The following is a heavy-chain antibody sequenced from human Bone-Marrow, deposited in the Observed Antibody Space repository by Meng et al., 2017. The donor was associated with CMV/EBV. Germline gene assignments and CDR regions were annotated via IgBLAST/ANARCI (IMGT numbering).Heavy chain of an antibody. Sequence: SVNHFTSYGNSWLRPAPGQGLECMGLISAYNGNTNYSQKLQGRVTMTTATSTSTAYMELRSLRSADTAVYYCARDLDWRPYAGNLGYWGQGTLVTVSS. V-gene: IGHV1-18*01. J-gene: IGHJ4*02. CDR2: ISAYNGNT. CDR1: VNHFTSYG. CDR3: ARDLDWRPYAGNLGY. D-gene: IGHD4/OR15-4a*01.